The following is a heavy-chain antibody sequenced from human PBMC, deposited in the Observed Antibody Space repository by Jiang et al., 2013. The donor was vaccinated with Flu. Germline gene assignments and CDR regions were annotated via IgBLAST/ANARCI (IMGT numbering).Heavy chain of an antibody. J-gene: IGHJ4*02. CDR1: GDSVSSNSAA. CDR2: TFYRSQYFN. Sequence: QTLSLTCAISGDSVSSNSAAWNWLRQSPSRGLEWLGRTFYRSQYFNDYAVSVKSRITINPDTPKNQFSLQLNSVTPEDTAVYYCARDLMAVFDFWGQGTLVTVSS. V-gene: IGHV6-1*01. CDR3: ARDLMAVFDF. D-gene: IGHD5-24*01.